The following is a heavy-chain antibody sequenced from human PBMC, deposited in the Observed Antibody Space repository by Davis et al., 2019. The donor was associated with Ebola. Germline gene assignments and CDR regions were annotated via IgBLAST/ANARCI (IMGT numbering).Heavy chain of an antibody. V-gene: IGHV3-73*01. CDR3: TRAQQLDDY. CDR1: GFTFSGSA. Sequence: LSLTCAASGFTFSGSAMYWVRQASGKGLEWVGRIRSKANSYATAYAASVKGRFTISRDDSKNTAYLQMNSLKTEDTAVYYCTRAQQLDDYWGQGTLVTVSS. J-gene: IGHJ4*02. D-gene: IGHD6-13*01. CDR2: IRSKANSYAT.